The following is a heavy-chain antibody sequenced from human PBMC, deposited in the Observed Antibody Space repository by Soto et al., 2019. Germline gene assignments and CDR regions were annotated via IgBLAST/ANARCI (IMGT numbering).Heavy chain of an antibody. CDR3: ARRKERSGPNYLDS. CDR1: GYTFITYD. V-gene: IGHV1-8*01. J-gene: IGHJ4*02. CDR2: MNPSNGNA. D-gene: IGHD6-25*01. Sequence: ASVKVSCKASGYTFITYDINWVRQATGQGLEWMGWMNPSNGNAGYAQNFQGRVTMTRNTSISTAYMELSSLRSDDTAVYFCARRKERSGPNYLDSWSQRSLVTLPS.